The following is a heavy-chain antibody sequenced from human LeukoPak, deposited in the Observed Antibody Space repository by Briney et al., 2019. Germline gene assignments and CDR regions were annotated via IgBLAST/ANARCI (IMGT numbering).Heavy chain of an antibody. CDR3: ARGYTYYDFWSGYRPDAFDI. D-gene: IGHD3-3*01. Sequence: SQTLSLTCAISGDSVSSNSAAWNWIRQSPSRGLEWLGRTYYRSKWYNDYAVSVKSRITINPDTSKNQFSLQLNSVTPEDTALYYCARGYTYYDFWSGYRPDAFDIWGQGTMATVSS. V-gene: IGHV6-1*01. J-gene: IGHJ3*02. CDR1: GDSVSSNSAA. CDR2: TYYRSKWYN.